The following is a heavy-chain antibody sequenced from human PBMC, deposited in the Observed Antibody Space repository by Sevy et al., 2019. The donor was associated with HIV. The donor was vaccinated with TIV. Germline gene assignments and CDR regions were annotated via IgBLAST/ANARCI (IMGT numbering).Heavy chain of an antibody. D-gene: IGHD2-2*01. Sequence: GGSLRLSCAASGFTFSTYWMSWFRQAPGKGLEWVANINEDGTEKFYVDSVKGRFTMSRDNAKNSLYLQMNSLRAEDAAVYYCARDNATVSRRGLRYYYYGTDVWGQGTTITVSS. J-gene: IGHJ6*02. CDR2: INEDGTEK. CDR1: GFTFSTYW. V-gene: IGHV3-7*01. CDR3: ARDNATVSRRGLRYYYYGTDV.